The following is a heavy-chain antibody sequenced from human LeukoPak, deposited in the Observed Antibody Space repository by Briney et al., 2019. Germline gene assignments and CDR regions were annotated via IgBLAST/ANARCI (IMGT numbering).Heavy chain of an antibody. V-gene: IGHV4-4*02. Sequence: SETLSLTCAVSGGSISSSNWWSWIRQPPGKGREWIGEIYHSGSTNYNPSLKSRVTISVDKSKTQFSLKLSSVTAADTAVFYCASGFYDSSGYFGHYFDYWGQGTLVTVSS. D-gene: IGHD3-22*01. CDR3: ASGFYDSSGYFGHYFDY. J-gene: IGHJ4*02. CDR1: GGSISSSNW. CDR2: IYHSGST.